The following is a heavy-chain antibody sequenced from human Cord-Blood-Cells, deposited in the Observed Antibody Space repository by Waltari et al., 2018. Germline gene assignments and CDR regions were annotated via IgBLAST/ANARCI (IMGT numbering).Heavy chain of an antibody. CDR3: ARHLGQQLDNWFDP. J-gene: IGHJ5*02. CDR1: GGSISSSSYY. D-gene: IGHD6-13*01. V-gene: IGHV4-39*01. CDR2: IYYSGAT. Sequence: QLQLQESGPGLVKPSETLSLTCTVSGGSISSSSYYWGWIRQPPGKGLEWIGSIYYSGATYNNPALKSRVTISVDTSKNQCSLKLSSVTAADTAVYYCARHLGQQLDNWFDPWGQGTLVTVSS.